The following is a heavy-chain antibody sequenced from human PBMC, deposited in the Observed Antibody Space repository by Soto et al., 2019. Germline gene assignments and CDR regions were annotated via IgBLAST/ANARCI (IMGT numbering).Heavy chain of an antibody. CDR3: ASREATQIDY. Sequence: QLQLQESGPGLVKPSETLSLTCTVSGGSISSSSYYWGWIRQPPGKGLEWIGSIYYSGSTSYTPSLKSRVTISVDTSKNQFSLKLSSVTAADTAVYYCASREATQIDYWGQGTLVTVSS. CDR1: GGSISSSSYY. CDR2: IYYSGST. J-gene: IGHJ4*02. D-gene: IGHD1-26*01. V-gene: IGHV4-39*01.